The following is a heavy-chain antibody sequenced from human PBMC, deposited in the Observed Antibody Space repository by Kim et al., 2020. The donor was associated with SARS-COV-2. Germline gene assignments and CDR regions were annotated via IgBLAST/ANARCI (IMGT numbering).Heavy chain of an antibody. V-gene: IGHV1-69*13. CDR2: IIPIFGTA. CDR3: AGGGYGDYPYYYYYGMDV. CDR1: GGTFSSYA. Sequence: SVKVSCKASGGTFSSYAISWVRQAPGQGLEWMGGIIPIFGTANYAQKFQGRVTITADESTSTAYMELSSLRSEDTAVYYCAGGGYGDYPYYYYYGMDVWGQGTTVTVSS. D-gene: IGHD4-17*01. J-gene: IGHJ6*02.